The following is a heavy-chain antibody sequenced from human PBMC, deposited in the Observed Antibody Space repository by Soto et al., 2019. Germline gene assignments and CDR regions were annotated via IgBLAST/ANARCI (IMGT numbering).Heavy chain of an antibody. D-gene: IGHD3-3*01. CDR2: IIPIFGTA. V-gene: IGHV1-69*13. CDR1: GGTFSSYA. CDR3: AREIGRYYDFWSGYFN. J-gene: IGHJ4*02. Sequence: ASVKVSCKASGGTFSSYAISWVRQAPGQGLEWMGGIIPIFGTANYAQKFQGRVTITADESTSTAYMELSSLRSEDTAVYYCAREIGRYYDFWSGYFNWGQGTLVTVSS.